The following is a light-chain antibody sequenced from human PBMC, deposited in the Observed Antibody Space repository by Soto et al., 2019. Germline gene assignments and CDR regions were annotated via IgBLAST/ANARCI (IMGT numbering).Light chain of an antibody. CDR3: TSHAGSNNYV. CDR1: SSDVCGYNY. J-gene: IGLJ1*01. CDR2: EVS. V-gene: IGLV2-8*01. Sequence: QSALTQPASVSGSPGQSITISCTGTSSDVCGYNYVSWYQQHPGKAPKLIISEVSKRPSGVPDRLSGSKSGNTASLTVSGLQAEDEADYYCTSHAGSNNYVFGTGTQVTVL.